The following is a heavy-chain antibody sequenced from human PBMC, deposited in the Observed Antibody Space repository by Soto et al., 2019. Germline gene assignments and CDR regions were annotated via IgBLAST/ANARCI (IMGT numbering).Heavy chain of an antibody. CDR3: ARGRLVIVGATTPFDY. Sequence: QVQLQQWGAGLLKPSETLSLTCAVYGGSFSGYYWSWIRQPPGKGLEWIGEINHSGSTNYNPSLKSRVTISVDTSKNQFSLKLSSVTAADTAVYYCARGRLVIVGATTPFDYWGQGTLVTVSS. CDR1: GGSFSGYY. V-gene: IGHV4-34*01. CDR2: INHSGST. D-gene: IGHD1-26*01. J-gene: IGHJ4*02.